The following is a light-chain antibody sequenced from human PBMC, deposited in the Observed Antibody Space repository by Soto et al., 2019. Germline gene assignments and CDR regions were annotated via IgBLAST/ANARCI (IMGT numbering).Light chain of an antibody. J-gene: IGLJ2*01. CDR3: SSYTSSSTYVV. CDR1: SSDVGGSNY. CDR2: DVS. Sequence: QSALTQPASVSGSPGQSITISCTGTSSDVGGSNYVSWYQQHPGKAPKLMIYDVSNRPSGVSNRFSGSKSGNTASLTISGLQAEDEADYYCSSYTSSSTYVVFGGGTKVTVL. V-gene: IGLV2-14*03.